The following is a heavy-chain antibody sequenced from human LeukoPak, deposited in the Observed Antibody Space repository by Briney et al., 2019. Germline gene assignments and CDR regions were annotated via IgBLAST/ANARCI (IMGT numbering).Heavy chain of an antibody. D-gene: IGHD4-17*01. Sequence: SETLSLTCIVSGYSISSGYYWGCIRQSPGKGLEWIGSIYHSGDSYYSPSLKGRVTMSVDTSKNQFALKLRSVTASDTAVYYCARERDYSYYFDYWGQGVLVTVSS. J-gene: IGHJ4*02. CDR1: GYSISSGYY. CDR3: ARERDYSYYFDY. CDR2: IYHSGDS. V-gene: IGHV4-38-2*02.